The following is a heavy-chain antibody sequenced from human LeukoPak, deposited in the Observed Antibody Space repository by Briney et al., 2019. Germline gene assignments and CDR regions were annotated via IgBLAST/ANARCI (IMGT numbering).Heavy chain of an antibody. Sequence: VASVKVSCKASGSTFSSYAISWVRQAPGQGLEWMGGIIPIFGTVNYAQKFQGRVTITADESTSTAYMELSSLRSEDTAVYYCARDTGDIVVVPAAYWGQGTLVTVSS. CDR2: IIPIFGTV. V-gene: IGHV1-69*13. J-gene: IGHJ4*02. CDR3: ARDTGDIVVVPAAY. CDR1: GSTFSSYA. D-gene: IGHD2-2*01.